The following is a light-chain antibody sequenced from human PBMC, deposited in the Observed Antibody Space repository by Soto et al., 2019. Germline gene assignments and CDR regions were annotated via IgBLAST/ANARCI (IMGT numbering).Light chain of an antibody. CDR1: QSIHSW. V-gene: IGKV1-5*03. CDR3: HQYNAHPYT. J-gene: IGKJ2*01. CDR2: KAS. Sequence: DFQMTQSPSTLSASVGDRVTITCRASQSIHSWLAWYQLKPGRAPKLLMYKASTLETGVPSRFSGSGSGTEFTLTISSVQPDDFAAYYSHQYNAHPYTFGQGTKLDIK.